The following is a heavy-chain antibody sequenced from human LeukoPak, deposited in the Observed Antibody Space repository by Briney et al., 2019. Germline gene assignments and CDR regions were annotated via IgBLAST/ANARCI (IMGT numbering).Heavy chain of an antibody. CDR2: INPNSGGT. D-gene: IGHD3-3*01. J-gene: IGHJ4*02. V-gene: IGHV1-2*02. Sequence: ASVKVSCKASGYTFTGYYMDWVRQAPGQGLEWMGWINPNSGGTNYAQKFQGRVTMTRDTSISTAYMELSRLRSDDTAVYYCARDRFGVVITPSYYFDYWGQGTLVTVSS. CDR3: ARDRFGVVITPSYYFDY. CDR1: GYTFTGYY.